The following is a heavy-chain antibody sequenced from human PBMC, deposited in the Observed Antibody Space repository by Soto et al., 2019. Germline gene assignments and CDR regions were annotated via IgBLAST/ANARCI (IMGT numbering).Heavy chain of an antibody. D-gene: IGHD3-22*01. Sequence: GASVKVSCKVSGYTLTELSMHWVRQAPGKGLEWMGGFDPEDGETIYAQKFQGRVTMTEDTSTDTAYMELSSLRSEDTAVYYCATLRPNSSGYPLNYFDYWGQGTLVTVSS. CDR3: ATLRPNSSGYPLNYFDY. CDR1: GYTLTELS. CDR2: FDPEDGET. V-gene: IGHV1-24*01. J-gene: IGHJ4*02.